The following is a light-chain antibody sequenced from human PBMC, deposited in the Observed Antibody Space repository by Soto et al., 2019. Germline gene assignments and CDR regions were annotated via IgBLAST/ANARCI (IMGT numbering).Light chain of an antibody. CDR3: QQYGSSPLT. J-gene: IGKJ4*01. Sequence: VFSQSPGTLPLSTGERATLSCRSSQTVINNYLAWYQQKPGQAPRLLIYGASSRATGIPDRFSGSGSGTDFTLTISRLEPEDFAVYYCQQYGSSPLTFGGGTKVDI. V-gene: IGKV3-20*01. CDR2: GAS. CDR1: QTVINNY.